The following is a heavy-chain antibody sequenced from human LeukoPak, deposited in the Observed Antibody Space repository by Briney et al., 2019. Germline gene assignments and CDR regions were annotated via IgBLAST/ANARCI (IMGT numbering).Heavy chain of an antibody. V-gene: IGHV4-4*07. Sequence: SETLSLTRTVSGRSINSYYRIWIRPPAGKGLAGIGRVYNSGSTNYNPHLKSRVTMSVETSKNQFSLQLSSVAAADTAVYYCARVGQENSSTRSWMNWFDPWGQGTLVTVSS. J-gene: IGHJ5*02. D-gene: IGHD6-6*01. CDR1: GRSINSYY. CDR3: ARVGQENSSTRSWMNWFDP. CDR2: VYNSGST.